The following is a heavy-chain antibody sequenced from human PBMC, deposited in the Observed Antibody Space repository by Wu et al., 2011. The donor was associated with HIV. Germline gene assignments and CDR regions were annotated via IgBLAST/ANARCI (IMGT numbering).Heavy chain of an antibody. J-gene: IGHJ6*02. CDR1: GGTFSSYA. CDR2: IIPIFGIP. CDR3: ARGPRDILTGISSQFHLDV. D-gene: IGHD3-9*01. V-gene: IGHV1-69*05. Sequence: QVQLVQSGAEVKKPGSSVKVSCKASGGTFSSYAITWVRQAPGQGLEWMGGIIPIFGIPNYAKRFQGRVTITTDESTGRVDMRLSSLRSEDTAVYFCARGPRDILTGISSQFHLDVWGQGTTVTVSS.